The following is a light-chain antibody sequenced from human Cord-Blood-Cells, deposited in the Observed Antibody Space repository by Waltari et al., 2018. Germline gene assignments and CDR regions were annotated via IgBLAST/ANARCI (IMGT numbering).Light chain of an antibody. J-gene: IGKJ2*03. CDR1: QGISSW. V-gene: IGKV1D-12*01. CDR3: QQANSFPYS. Sequence: DIQMTQSPSSVSASVGHRVTLTCRASQGISSWLAWSQQKPGKAPKLLIYAASSLQSGVPSRFSGSGSGTDFTLTISSLQPEDFATYYCQQANSFPYSFGQGTKLEIK. CDR2: AAS.